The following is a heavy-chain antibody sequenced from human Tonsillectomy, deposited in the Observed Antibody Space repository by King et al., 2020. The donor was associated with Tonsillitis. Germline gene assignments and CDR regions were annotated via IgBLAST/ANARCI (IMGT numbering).Heavy chain of an antibody. CDR3: ALLDFYYYYMDV. J-gene: IGHJ6*03. V-gene: IGHV3-53*04. Sequence: QLVQSGGGFVQPGGSLRLSCAASGFTVSSNYMSWVRQAPGKGLEWVSVIYSGGTTYYADSVKGRFTISRHNSNNTLYLQMNSLRAEDTAVYYCALLDFYYYYMDVWGKGTTVTVSS. CDR1: GFTVSSNY. D-gene: IGHD1-26*01. CDR2: IYSGGTT.